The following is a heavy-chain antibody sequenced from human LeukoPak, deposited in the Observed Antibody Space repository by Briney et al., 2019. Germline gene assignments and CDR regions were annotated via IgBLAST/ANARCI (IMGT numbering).Heavy chain of an antibody. CDR1: GFTFSNNW. D-gene: IGHD2/OR15-2a*01. CDR3: AKYLSRAFDY. J-gene: IGHJ4*02. V-gene: IGHV3-7*01. Sequence: PGGSLGLSCVASGFTFSNNWMAWVRPAPGKGPELVAHINHDGIHTGYVDSVKGRFTISRDNSKNSLYLQLNSLRAEDTATYYCAKYLSRAFDYWGQGSLITVSS. CDR2: INHDGIHT.